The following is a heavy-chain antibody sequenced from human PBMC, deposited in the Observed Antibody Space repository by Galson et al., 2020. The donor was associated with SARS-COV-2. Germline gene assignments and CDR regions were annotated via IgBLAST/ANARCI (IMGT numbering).Heavy chain of an antibody. Sequence: GGSLRLSCAASGFRFNTYCMNWVRQTPAKGLEWVAIISYDGTTEFYADSVRGRFTISRDNSKNTVYLQMNSLRPEDTAVYYCARKPEWEALRVHYVDYWGQGTLVTVSS. CDR2: ISYDGTTE. J-gene: IGHJ4*02. V-gene: IGHV3-30-3*01. CDR3: ARKPEWEALRVHYVDY. CDR1: GFRFNTYC. D-gene: IGHD1-26*01.